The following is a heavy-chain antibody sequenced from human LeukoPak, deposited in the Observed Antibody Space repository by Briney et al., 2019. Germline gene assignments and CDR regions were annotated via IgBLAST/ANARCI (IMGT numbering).Heavy chain of an antibody. CDR1: GFTFTKYA. D-gene: IGHD2-15*01. CDR2: ITASGGST. V-gene: IGHV3-23*01. J-gene: IGHJ4*02. Sequence: GGSLRLSCAASGFTFTKYAMSWVRQAPGKGLEWVSAITASGGSTYYADSVKGRFTISRDNSKNTLYLQMNSLRAEDTAIYYCASRYCSGGSCYNLYYFDYWGQGTLVTVSS. CDR3: ASRYCSGGSCYNLYYFDY.